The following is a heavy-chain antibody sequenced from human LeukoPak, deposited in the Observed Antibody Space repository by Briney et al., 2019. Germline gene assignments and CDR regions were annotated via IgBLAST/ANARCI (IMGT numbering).Heavy chain of an antibody. V-gene: IGHV3-23*01. CDR1: GFTFSSYA. CDR3: AKVGRYYYDSSGYYDY. J-gene: IGHJ4*02. D-gene: IGHD3-22*01. Sequence: GGSLRLSCAASGFTFSSYAMSWVRQAPGKGLEWVSAISGSGGSTYYADSVKGRFTISRDNSKNTLYLQMNSLRAEDTAVYYCAKVGRYYYDSSGYYDYWGQGTLVTVSS. CDR2: ISGSGGST.